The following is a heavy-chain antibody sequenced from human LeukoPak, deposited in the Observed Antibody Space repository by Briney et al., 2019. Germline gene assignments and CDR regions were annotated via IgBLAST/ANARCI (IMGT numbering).Heavy chain of an antibody. D-gene: IGHD3-10*01. Sequence: GGSLRLSCAASGFTFSSYSMNWVRQAPGKGLEWVSSISSSSSYIYYADSVKGRFTISRDNAKNSLYLQMNSLRAEDTAVCYCATVASSGFDYWGQGTLVTVSS. CDR3: ATVASSGFDY. J-gene: IGHJ4*02. V-gene: IGHV3-21*01. CDR1: GFTFSSYS. CDR2: ISSSSSYI.